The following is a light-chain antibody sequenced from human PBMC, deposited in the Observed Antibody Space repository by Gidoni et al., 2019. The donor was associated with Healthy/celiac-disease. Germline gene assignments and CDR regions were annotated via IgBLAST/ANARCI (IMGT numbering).Light chain of an antibody. Sequence: DIQMTQSPSSLSASVGDRVTITCQASQDISNYLNWYQQKPGKAPKLLIYDASNLETGVPSRFSGSGSGTDFTFTISSLQPEDIATYYCQQYDNLQYTVGQGTKLEIK. CDR2: DAS. CDR1: QDISNY. V-gene: IGKV1-33*01. CDR3: QQYDNLQYT. J-gene: IGKJ2*01.